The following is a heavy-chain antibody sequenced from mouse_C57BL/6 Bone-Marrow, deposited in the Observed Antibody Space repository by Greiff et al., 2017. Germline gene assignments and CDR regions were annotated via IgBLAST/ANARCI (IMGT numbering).Heavy chain of an antibody. CDR3: ARGRDY. V-gene: IGHV5-4*03. Sequence: EVKLMESGGGLVKPGGSLKLSCAASGFTFSSYAMSWVRQTPEKRLEWVATISDGGSYTYYPDNVKGRFTISRANAKNNLYLQMSNLKSEDTAMYYCARGRDYWGQGTTLTVSS. CDR1: GFTFSSYA. CDR2: ISDGGSYT. J-gene: IGHJ2*01.